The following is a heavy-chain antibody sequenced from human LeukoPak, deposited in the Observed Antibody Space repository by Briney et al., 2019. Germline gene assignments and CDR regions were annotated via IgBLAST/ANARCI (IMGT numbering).Heavy chain of an antibody. CDR2: ISYDGSNK. V-gene: IGHV3-30*04. CDR3: ARDATRGGGNDY. J-gene: IGHJ4*02. Sequence: PGGSLRLSCAASGFTFSSYAMHWVRQAPGKGLEWVAVISYDGSNKYYADSVKGRLTISRDNAKNSLYLQMNSLRAEDTAVYYCARDATRGGGNDYWGQGTRVIVSS. D-gene: IGHD2-15*01. CDR1: GFTFSSYA.